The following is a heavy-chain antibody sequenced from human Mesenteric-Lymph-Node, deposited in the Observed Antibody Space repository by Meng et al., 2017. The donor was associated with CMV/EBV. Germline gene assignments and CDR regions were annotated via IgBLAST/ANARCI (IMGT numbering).Heavy chain of an antibody. J-gene: IGHJ4*02. Sequence: GESLKISCAASVFTFSSYGIHWVRQAPGKGLEWVAFVRSDGSGEYYADSVKGRFTVSRDNYKNMLSLEMNSLRVDDAGVYFCTKGNAVTGFDLWGQGTLVTVSS. CDR3: TKGNAVTGFDL. CDR2: VRSDGSGE. V-gene: IGHV3-30*02. CDR1: VFTFSSYG. D-gene: IGHD2-21*02.